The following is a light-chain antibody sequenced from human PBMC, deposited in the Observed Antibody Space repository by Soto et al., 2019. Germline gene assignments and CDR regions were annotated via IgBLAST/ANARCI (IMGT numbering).Light chain of an antibody. CDR2: GAS. CDR3: QHYDNWPPWT. Sequence: DILMTQSQATLSLSHGQRATLYCRASQSVGTNLAWYQQRPGQPPRLLISGASTRATGIPARFSGSGSGTEFTLNINGLQSEEFAVYYCQHYDNWPPWTFGQGTTVEIK. CDR1: QSVGTN. J-gene: IGKJ1*01. V-gene: IGKV3-15*01.